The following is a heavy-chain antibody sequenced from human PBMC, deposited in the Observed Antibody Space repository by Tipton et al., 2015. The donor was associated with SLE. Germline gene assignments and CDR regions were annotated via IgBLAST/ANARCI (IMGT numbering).Heavy chain of an antibody. CDR1: GFPFSSFA. CDR3: AKGSSGGYYYGMDV. D-gene: IGHD3-16*01. V-gene: IGHV3-23*03. Sequence: SLRLSCAASGFPFSSFAMSWVRQAPGKGLEWVSILYSGGISYHAASVRGRFSISRDNSMNTLSLQMNTLRAEDTAVYYCAKGSSGGYYYGMDVWGQGTTVTVSS. CDR2: LYSGGIS. J-gene: IGHJ6*02.